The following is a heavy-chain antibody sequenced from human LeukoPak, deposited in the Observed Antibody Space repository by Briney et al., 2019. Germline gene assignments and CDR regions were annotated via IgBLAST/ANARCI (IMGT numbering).Heavy chain of an antibody. CDR3: AVSVVVAASEIPGDY. CDR1: GFTFSSYS. D-gene: IGHD2-15*01. CDR2: ISSSSSYI. J-gene: IGHJ4*02. V-gene: IGHV3-21*01. Sequence: GGSLRLSCAASGFTFSSYSMNWVRQAPGKGLEWVSSISSSSSYIYYADSVKGRFTISRDNAKNSLYLQMNSLRAEDTAVYYCAVSVVVAASEIPGDYWGQGTLVTVSS.